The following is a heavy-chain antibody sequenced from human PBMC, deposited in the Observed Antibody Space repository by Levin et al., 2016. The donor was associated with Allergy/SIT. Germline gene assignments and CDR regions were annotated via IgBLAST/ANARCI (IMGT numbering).Heavy chain of an antibody. Sequence: VRQAPGKGLEWVSGVNDDGGSSKYADSVKGRFTISRDNSKNTVCLQMNSLRAEDTAIFYCTRDSLLSSGWLQLHDSWGQGTLVTVSS. V-gene: IGHV3-23*01. J-gene: IGHJ4*02. CDR3: TRDSLLSSGWLQLHDS. CDR2: VNDDGGSS. D-gene: IGHD5-24*01.